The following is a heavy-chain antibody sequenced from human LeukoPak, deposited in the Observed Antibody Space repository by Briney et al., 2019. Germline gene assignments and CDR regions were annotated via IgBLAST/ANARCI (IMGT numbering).Heavy chain of an antibody. J-gene: IGHJ4*02. CDR3: ARETLYSDYERNYIDY. CDR1: GFTFTNYE. V-gene: IGHV3-48*03. Sequence: TGGSLRLSCAASGFTFTNYEMIWVRQAPGKGLEWISYISSSGSTIYYADSVKGRFTMSRDNAKNSVHLQMNSLRAEDTAVYYGARETLYSDYERNYIDYWGQGTLVTVSS. D-gene: IGHD4-11*01. CDR2: ISSSGSTI.